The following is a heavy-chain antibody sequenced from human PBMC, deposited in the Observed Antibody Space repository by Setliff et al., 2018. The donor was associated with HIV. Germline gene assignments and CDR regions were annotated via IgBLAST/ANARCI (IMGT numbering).Heavy chain of an antibody. D-gene: IGHD3-3*01. CDR3: ATESYDYWSGPFPFDI. J-gene: IGHJ3*02. Sequence: GASVKVSCKASGYTFTTYGFSWVRQAPGQGLEWMGGFDPEDGETIYAQKFQGRVIMTEDTSTDTAYMELSSLRSEDTGVYYCATESYDYWSGPFPFDIWGQGTMVTVSS. V-gene: IGHV1-24*01. CDR1: GYTFTTYG. CDR2: FDPEDGET.